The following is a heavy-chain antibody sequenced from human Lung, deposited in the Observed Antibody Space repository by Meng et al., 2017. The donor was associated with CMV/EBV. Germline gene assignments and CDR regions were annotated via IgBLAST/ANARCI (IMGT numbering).Heavy chain of an antibody. CDR2: ISGSGGST. V-gene: IGHV3-23*01. Sequence: GESXKISXAASGFTFSSYAMSWVRQAPGKGLEWVSAISGSGGSTYYADSVKGRFTISRDNSKTTQYLQMNSLRAEDTAVYYRAIDRPMYYDFWNGLDYWGQGTLVTVSS. CDR3: AIDRPMYYDFWNGLDY. D-gene: IGHD3-3*01. J-gene: IGHJ4*02. CDR1: GFTFSSYA.